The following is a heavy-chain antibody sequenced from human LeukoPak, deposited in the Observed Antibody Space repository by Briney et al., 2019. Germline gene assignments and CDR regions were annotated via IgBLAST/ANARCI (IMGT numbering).Heavy chain of an antibody. V-gene: IGHV4-39*01. CDR2: IYYSGST. CDR1: GGSISSSSYY. Sequence: SETLSLTCTVSGGSISSSSYYWGWIRQPPGKGLEWIGSIYYSGSTYYNPSLKSRVTISVDTSKNQFSLKLSSVTAADTAVYYCARVGLEPKGFDYWGQGTLVTVSS. J-gene: IGHJ4*02. D-gene: IGHD3/OR15-3a*01. CDR3: ARVGLEPKGFDY.